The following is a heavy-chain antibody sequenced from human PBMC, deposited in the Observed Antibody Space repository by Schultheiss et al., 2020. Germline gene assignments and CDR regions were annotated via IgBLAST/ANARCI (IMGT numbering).Heavy chain of an antibody. J-gene: IGHJ4*02. V-gene: IGHV3-23*01. CDR3: SKAYLKGRFLPWDY. Sequence: GESLKISCAASGFTFSSYAMSWVRQAPGKGLEWVSAISGSGGSTYYADSVKGRFTISRDNSKNTLYLQMNSLRAEDTAVYYCSKAYLKGRFLPWDYWGQGTRVTVSS. CDR1: GFTFSSYA. D-gene: IGHD3-3*01. CDR2: ISGSGGST.